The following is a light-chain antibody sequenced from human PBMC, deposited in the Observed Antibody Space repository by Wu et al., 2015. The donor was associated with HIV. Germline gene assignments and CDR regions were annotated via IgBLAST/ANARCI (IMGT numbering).Light chain of an antibody. V-gene: IGKV3-15*01. CDR1: QSVSSN. Sequence: EIVMTQYPPTLSVSPGERATLSCRASQSVSSNLAWYQQKPGQAPRLLIYGASTRASGIPVRFSGSRSGTEFTLTISTLQSEDFAIYYCQYYNNWPSYSFGPGDQAGDQT. J-gene: IGKJ2*03. CDR3: QYYNNWPSYS. CDR2: GAS.